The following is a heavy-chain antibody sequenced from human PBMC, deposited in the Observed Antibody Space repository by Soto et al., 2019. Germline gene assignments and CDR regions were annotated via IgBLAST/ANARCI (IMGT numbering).Heavy chain of an antibody. V-gene: IGHV3-48*02. CDR3: ARVRSGSYYYLDY. J-gene: IGHJ4*02. CDR1: GFTFDPFS. CDR2: ISGRSTVI. D-gene: IGHD1-26*01. Sequence: EVQLVDSGGGFVQPGGSLRLSCAASGFTFDPFSMNWIRQAPGKGLEWVSYISGRSTVIYYADSVKGRFTISRDNAKNSLYLQMNSLRDEDSAVYYCARVRSGSYYYLDYWGQGTLVTVSS.